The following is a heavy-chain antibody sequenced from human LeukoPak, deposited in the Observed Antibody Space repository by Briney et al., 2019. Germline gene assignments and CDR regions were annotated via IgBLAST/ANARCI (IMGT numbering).Heavy chain of an antibody. J-gene: IGHJ4*02. CDR2: IYYSGCT. V-gene: IGHV4-59*12. CDR1: GGSISSYY. CDR3: ARVSLVRGAPNYYFDY. D-gene: IGHD3-10*01. Sequence: PSETLSLTCTVSGGSISSYYWSWLRQPPGKGLEWIGYIYYSGCTNYNPSLKSRVTISVDTSKNQFSLKLSSVTAADTAVYYCARVSLVRGAPNYYFDYWGQGTLVTVSS.